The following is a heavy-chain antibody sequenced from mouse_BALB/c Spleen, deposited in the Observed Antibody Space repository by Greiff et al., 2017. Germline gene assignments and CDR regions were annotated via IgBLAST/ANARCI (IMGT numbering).Heavy chain of an antibody. CDR2: IWSGGST. Sequence: QVQLKESGPGLVQPSQSLSITCTVSGFSLTSYGVHWVRQSPGKGLEWLGVIWSGGSTDYNAAFISRLSISKDNSKSQVFFKMNSLQANDTAIYYCARAYYGNYEGFAYWGQGTLVTVSA. CDR3: ARAYYGNYEGFAY. D-gene: IGHD2-10*01. J-gene: IGHJ3*01. CDR1: GFSLTSYG. V-gene: IGHV2-2*02.